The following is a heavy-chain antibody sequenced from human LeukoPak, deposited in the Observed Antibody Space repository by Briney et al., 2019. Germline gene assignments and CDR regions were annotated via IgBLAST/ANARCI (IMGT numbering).Heavy chain of an antibody. CDR2: INHSGST. CDR1: GGSFSGYY. J-gene: IGHJ4*02. V-gene: IGHV4-34*01. Sequence: SETLSFTCAVYGGSFSGYYWSWIRQPPGKGLEWIGEINHSGSTNYNPSLKSRVTISVDTSKNQFSLKLSSVTAADTAVYYCARGPAAVDYWGQGTLVTVSS. CDR3: ARGPAAVDY. D-gene: IGHD2-2*01.